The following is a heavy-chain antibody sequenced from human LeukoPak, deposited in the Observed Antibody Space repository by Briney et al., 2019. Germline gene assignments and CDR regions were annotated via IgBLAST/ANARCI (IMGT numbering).Heavy chain of an antibody. D-gene: IGHD6-19*01. V-gene: IGHV1-18*01. J-gene: IGHJ3*02. CDR1: GYTSTSYG. CDR3: ARDLAVAGYDAFDI. Sequence: ASVKVSCKASGYTSTSYGISWVRQAPGQGLEWMGWISAYNGNTNYAQKLQGRVTMTTDTSTSTAYMELRSLRSDDTAVYYCARDLAVAGYDAFDIWGQGTMVTVSS. CDR2: ISAYNGNT.